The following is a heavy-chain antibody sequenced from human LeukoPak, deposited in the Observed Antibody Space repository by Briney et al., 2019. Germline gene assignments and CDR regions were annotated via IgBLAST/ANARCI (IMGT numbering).Heavy chain of an antibody. D-gene: IGHD6-19*01. Sequence: PSETLSLTCTVSGGSISSSTYYWGWIRQPPGKGPEWIGSIYYSMNTYYNPSLKSRVTISVDTSKNQFSLKLSSVTAADTAVYYCATSRNSGWYNPFDYWGQGTLVTVSS. V-gene: IGHV4-39*01. J-gene: IGHJ4*02. CDR1: GGSISSSTYY. CDR2: IYYSMNT. CDR3: ATSRNSGWYNPFDY.